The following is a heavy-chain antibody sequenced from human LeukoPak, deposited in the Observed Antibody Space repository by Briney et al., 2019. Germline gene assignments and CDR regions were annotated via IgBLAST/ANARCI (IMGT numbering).Heavy chain of an antibody. Sequence: PGGSLRLSCAASGFTFSSYAMSWVRQAPGKGLEWVSAISGSGGSTYYADSVKGRFTISRDNSKNTPYLQMNSLRAEDTAVYYCARDGGYDFWSGYRDYWGQGTLVTVSS. D-gene: IGHD3-3*01. CDR2: ISGSGGST. J-gene: IGHJ4*02. CDR3: ARDGGYDFWSGYRDY. CDR1: GFTFSSYA. V-gene: IGHV3-23*01.